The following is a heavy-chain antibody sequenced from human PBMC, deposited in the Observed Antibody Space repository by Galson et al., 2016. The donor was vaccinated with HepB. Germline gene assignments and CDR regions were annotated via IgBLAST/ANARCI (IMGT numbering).Heavy chain of an antibody. Sequence: QSGAEVKKPGESLKISCKGSGFSFTDHWIAWVRQMPGKGLEWMGVIFPGDSDTRYSPPFEGQVTVSADESISTAYLQWSSLKASDTAMYFCARLGRECHGTNGYYYYYRDHWGKGTTVTVSS. D-gene: IGHD1-14*01. V-gene: IGHV5-51*01. CDR3: ARLGRECHGTNGYYYYYRDH. J-gene: IGHJ6*03. CDR1: GFSFTDHW. CDR2: IFPGDSDT.